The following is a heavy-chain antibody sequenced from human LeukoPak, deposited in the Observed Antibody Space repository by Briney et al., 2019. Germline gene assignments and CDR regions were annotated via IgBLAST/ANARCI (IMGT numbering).Heavy chain of an antibody. CDR3: ARDTPLEDVVVVAAIGDY. CDR1: GYTFTGYY. Sequence: ASVKVSCKASGYTFTGYYMHWVRQAPGQGLEWMGWINPNSGGTNFAQKFQGRVTMTRDTSISTAYMELRSLRSDDTAVYYCARDTPLEDVVVVAAIGDYWGQGTLVTVSS. CDR2: INPNSGGT. V-gene: IGHV1-2*02. J-gene: IGHJ4*02. D-gene: IGHD2-15*01.